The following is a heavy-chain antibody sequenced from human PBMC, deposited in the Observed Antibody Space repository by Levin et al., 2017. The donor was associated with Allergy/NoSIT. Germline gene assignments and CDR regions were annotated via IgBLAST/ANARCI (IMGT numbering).Heavy chain of an antibody. D-gene: IGHD1-1*01. J-gene: IGHJ3*02. CDR3: ARLTYPVEPSYPHGTFDI. Sequence: LGESLKISCQGSGYSFTSYWIGWVRQMPGKGLEWMGIIYPGDSDTRYSPSFQGQVTISADKSVSTAYLQWSSLKASDTAMYYCARLTYPVEPSYPHGTFDIWGQGTMVTVSS. CDR2: IYPGDSDT. CDR1: GYSFTSYW. V-gene: IGHV5-51*01.